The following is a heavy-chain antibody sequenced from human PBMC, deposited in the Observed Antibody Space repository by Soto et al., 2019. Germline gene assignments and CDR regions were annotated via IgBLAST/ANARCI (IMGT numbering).Heavy chain of an antibody. D-gene: IGHD3-16*01. J-gene: IGHJ4*02. V-gene: IGHV3-33*06. CDR3: AKEGIGGTAFPGFLDY. CDR1: KSIFTGYG. CDR2: IRFDGTDE. Sequence: QVLLVESGGGVAQPGRSLRLSCAASKSIFTGYGMHWVRQTPGKGLEWVAVIRFDGTDEHYADSVKGRFTISRDNSKNLLLLQMKSLRVEDTALYYRAKEGIGGTAFPGFLDYWGQGTLGPVSS.